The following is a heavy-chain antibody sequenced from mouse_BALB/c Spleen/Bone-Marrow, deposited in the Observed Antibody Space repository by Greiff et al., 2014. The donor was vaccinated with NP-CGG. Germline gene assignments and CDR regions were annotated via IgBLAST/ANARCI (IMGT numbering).Heavy chain of an antibody. CDR1: GFNIKDTY. V-gene: IGHV14-3*02. J-gene: IGHJ4*01. D-gene: IGHD2-14*01. CDR2: IDPANGNT. Sequence: LQQPGAELVKPGASVKLSCTASGFNIKDTYIHWVKQRPEQGLEWIGRIDPANGNTKYDPKFQGKATITTDTSSNTAYLQLSSLTSEDTAVYYCAQGYDWAMDYWGQGTSVTVSS. CDR3: AQGYDWAMDY.